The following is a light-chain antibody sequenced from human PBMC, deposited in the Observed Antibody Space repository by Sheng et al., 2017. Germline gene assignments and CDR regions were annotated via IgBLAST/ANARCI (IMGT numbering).Light chain of an antibody. J-gene: IGLJ3*02. CDR3: SSYTSSRV. CDR2: DVS. Sequence: QSALTQPASVSGSPGQSITISCTGTSSDVGVITMSPVPTAPRQAPKLMIYDVSKRPSGVSNRFSGSKSGNTASLTISGLQAEDEADYYCSSYTSSRVFGGGTKLTVL. V-gene: IGLV2-14*01. CDR1: SSDVGVIT.